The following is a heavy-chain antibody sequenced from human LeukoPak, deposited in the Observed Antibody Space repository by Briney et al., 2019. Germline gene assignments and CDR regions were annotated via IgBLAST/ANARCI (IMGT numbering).Heavy chain of an antibody. D-gene: IGHD3-10*01. Sequence: PGGSLRLSCAASGFTFSSYAMSWVRQAPGKGLEWVSAISGSGGSTYYADSVKGRFTISRDNPKNTLYLQMNSLRAEDTAVYYCAKGSGSYYRYYFDYWGQGTLVTVSS. CDR2: ISGSGGST. CDR1: GFTFSSYA. V-gene: IGHV3-23*01. CDR3: AKGSGSYYRYYFDY. J-gene: IGHJ4*02.